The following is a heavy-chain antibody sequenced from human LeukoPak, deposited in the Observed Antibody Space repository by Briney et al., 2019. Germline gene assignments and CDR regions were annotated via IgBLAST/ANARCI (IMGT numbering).Heavy chain of an antibody. V-gene: IGHV1-24*01. CDR1: GYTLTELS. J-gene: IGHJ4*02. Sequence: GASVKVSCKVSGYTLTELSMHWVRQAPGKGLEWMGGFDPEDGETIYAQKFQGRVTMTEGTSTDTAYMELSSLRSEDTAVYYCAGSWYSYFDYWGQGTLVTVSS. CDR2: FDPEDGET. CDR3: AGSWYSYFDY. D-gene: IGHD6-13*01.